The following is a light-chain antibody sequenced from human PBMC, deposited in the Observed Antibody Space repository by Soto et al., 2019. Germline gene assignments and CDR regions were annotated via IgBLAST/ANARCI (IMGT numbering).Light chain of an antibody. CDR2: EVS. Sequence: QSALTQPPSASGSPGQSVTISCTGSSSDIGDHYYVSWYQQHPGKAPKLIIYEVSKWPSGVPDRFSGSKSGNTASLTVSGLQAEDEADYYCSSYAGSNNLVFGTGTKLTVL. V-gene: IGLV2-8*01. CDR3: SSYAGSNNLV. CDR1: SSDIGDHYY. J-gene: IGLJ1*01.